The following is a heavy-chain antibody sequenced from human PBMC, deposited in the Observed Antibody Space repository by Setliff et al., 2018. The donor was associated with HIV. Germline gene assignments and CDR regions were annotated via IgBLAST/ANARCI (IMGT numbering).Heavy chain of an antibody. CDR3: AAKPMMRGKPFDS. J-gene: IGHJ5*01. Sequence: PSETLSLTCAVYGRAFTGYFWTWIRHFPGKGLEWIGEINHSGSVNYNPSLKSRVNISVDMSKNQVSLKVTSVNVADTATYFCAAKPMMRGKPFDSWGQGTLVTVSS. D-gene: IGHD3-10*01. CDR1: GRAFTGYF. V-gene: IGHV4-34*01. CDR2: INHSGSV.